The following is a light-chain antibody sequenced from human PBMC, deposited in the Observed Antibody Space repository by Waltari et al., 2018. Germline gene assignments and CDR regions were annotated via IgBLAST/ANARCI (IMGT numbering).Light chain of an antibody. V-gene: IGKV1-33*01. CDR3: QHFSSTPYS. J-gene: IGKJ2*03. CDR2: DAS. CDR1: QDISHY. Sequence: DIQMTQSPSSLSASVGDTVTITCQASQDISHYLNWYQKKPGKAPKLLIYDASNLETGVPSRFSGTGSGIYFTLTLAGLQPEDIATYFCQHFSSTPYSFGQGTKLEIK.